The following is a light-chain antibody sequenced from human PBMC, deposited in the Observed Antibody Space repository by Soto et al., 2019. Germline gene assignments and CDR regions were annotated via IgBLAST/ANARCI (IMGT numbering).Light chain of an antibody. CDR1: QSVSNNY. CDR3: QQYGSSPRT. J-gene: IGKJ1*01. V-gene: IGKV3-20*01. Sequence: EIVLTQSPGTLSLSPGERATLTCRASQSVSNNYLAWYQQKPGQAPRLLIYGASGRATGIPDRFSGSGSGIDFILTSSRLEPEDFVVYYCQQYGSSPRTFGQGTKVEIK. CDR2: GAS.